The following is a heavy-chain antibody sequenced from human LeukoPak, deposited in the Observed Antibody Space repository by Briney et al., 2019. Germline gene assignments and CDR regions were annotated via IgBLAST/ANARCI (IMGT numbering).Heavy chain of an antibody. D-gene: IGHD3-10*01. CDR3: ARGTGRFGELLY. V-gene: IGHV6-1*01. CDR1: GDSVSSKSAA. J-gene: IGHJ4*02. CDR2: TYYRSKRYN. Sequence: SQTLSLTCAISGDSVSSKSAAWNWIRQSPSRGPEWVGRTYYRSKRYNDYAVSVKSRITVNPDTSKNQFSLHLNSVTPEDTAVYYCARGTGRFGELLYWGQGTLVTVSA.